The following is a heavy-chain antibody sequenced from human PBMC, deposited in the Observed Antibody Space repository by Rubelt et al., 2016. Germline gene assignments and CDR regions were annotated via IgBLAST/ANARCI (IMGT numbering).Heavy chain of an antibody. CDR3: ARAAAAFHGMDV. V-gene: IGHV6-1*01. CDR1: GDSVSRTSAA. CDR2: TYYRSKWDN. J-gene: IGHJ6*02. Sequence: QVQLQQSGPGLVKPSQTLSLTCATSGDSVSRTSAAWNWLRQSPSRGLEWLGRTYYRSKWDNDYAVSVKSRITINPDTSKNQFSLRLNSVTPEDTAVYYCARAAAAFHGMDVWGQGTTVTVSS. D-gene: IGHD6-13*01.